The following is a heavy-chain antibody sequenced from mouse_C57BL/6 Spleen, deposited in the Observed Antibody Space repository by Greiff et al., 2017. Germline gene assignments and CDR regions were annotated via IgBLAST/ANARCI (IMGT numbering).Heavy chain of an antibody. CDR2: IYPGDGDT. Sequence: QVQLQQSGPELVKPGASVKISCKASGYAFSSSWMNWVKQRPGKGLEWIGRIYPGDGDTNYNGKFKGKATLTADKSSSTAYMQLSSLTSEDSAVDFCALITTVVAPYYFDDWGQGTTLTVSS. D-gene: IGHD1-1*01. CDR1: GYAFSSSW. V-gene: IGHV1-82*01. J-gene: IGHJ2*01. CDR3: ALITTVVAPYYFDD.